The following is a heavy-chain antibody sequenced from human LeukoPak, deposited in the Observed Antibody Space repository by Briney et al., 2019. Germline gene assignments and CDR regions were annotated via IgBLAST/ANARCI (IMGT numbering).Heavy chain of an antibody. CDR2: IYSTGST. V-gene: IGHV4-30-4*08. CDR3: ARDRLGPVYYMDV. J-gene: IGHJ6*03. Sequence: PSQTLSLTCTVSGGSISSGDYYWSWIRQPPGEGLQWIGSIYSTGSTYYNPSLKSRITISVDTSKNQFSLKLSSVTAADTAVYYCARDRLGPVYYMDVWGKGTTVTVSS. CDR1: GGSISSGDYY. D-gene: IGHD3-16*02.